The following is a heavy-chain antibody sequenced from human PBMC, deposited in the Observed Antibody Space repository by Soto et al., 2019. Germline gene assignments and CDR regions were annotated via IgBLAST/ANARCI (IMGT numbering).Heavy chain of an antibody. J-gene: IGHJ6*02. CDR3: ARDRYYDILTGYEYYYYYYGMDV. CDR1: GYTFTSYA. Sequence: GASVKVSCKASGYTFTSYAMHWVRQAPGQRLEWMGWINAGNGNTKYSQKFQGRVTITRDTSASTAYMELSSLRSEDTAVYYCARDRYYDILTGYEYYYYYYGMDVWGQGTTVTSP. D-gene: IGHD3-9*01. V-gene: IGHV1-3*01. CDR2: INAGNGNT.